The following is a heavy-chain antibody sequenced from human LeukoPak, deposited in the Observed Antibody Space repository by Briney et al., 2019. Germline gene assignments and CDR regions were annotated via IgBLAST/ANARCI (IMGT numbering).Heavy chain of an antibody. J-gene: IGHJ6*02. Sequence: PSETLSLTCTVSGGSISSYYWSWIRQPPGKGLEWIGYIYYSGSTNYNPSLKSRVTISVDTSKNQFSLKLSSVTAADTAVYYCASSSGWYDYYYYYGMDVWGQGTTVTVSS. CDR2: IYYSGST. V-gene: IGHV4-59*12. CDR3: ASSSGWYDYYYYYGMDV. D-gene: IGHD6-19*01. CDR1: GGSISSYY.